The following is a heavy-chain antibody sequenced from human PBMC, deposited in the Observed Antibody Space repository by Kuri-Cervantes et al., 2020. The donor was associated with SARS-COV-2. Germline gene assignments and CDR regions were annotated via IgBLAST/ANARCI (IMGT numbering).Heavy chain of an antibody. CDR1: GFTFSSYA. V-gene: IGHV3-30*04. J-gene: IGHJ4*02. Sequence: GESLKISCAASGFTFSSYAMHWVRQAPGKGLEWVAVISYDGSNKYYADSVKGRFTISRDNSKNTLYLQMNSLRAEDTAVYYCARDLYGVLYYFDYWGQGNLVTVSS. CDR3: ARDLYGVLYYFDY. CDR2: ISYDGSNK. D-gene: IGHD4-17*01.